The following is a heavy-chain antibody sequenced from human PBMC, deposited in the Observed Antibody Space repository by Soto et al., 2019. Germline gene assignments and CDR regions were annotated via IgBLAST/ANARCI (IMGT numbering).Heavy chain of an antibody. V-gene: IGHV1-3*01. CDR2: INLGNGNT. Sequence: ASVKVSCKASGYRFLYYPLHWVRQAPGQRLEWMGWINLGNGNTEYSQNFQDRVTITGDTSANTVYLELSSLRSDDTAIYYCAREPPCGGRCYANTFEPWGTGTVATSPQ. D-gene: IGHD2-15*01. CDR3: AREPPCGGRCYANTFEP. J-gene: IGHJ5*02. CDR1: GYRFLYYP.